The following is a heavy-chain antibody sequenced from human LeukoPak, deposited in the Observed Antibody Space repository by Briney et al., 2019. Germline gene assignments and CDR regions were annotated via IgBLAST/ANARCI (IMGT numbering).Heavy chain of an antibody. Sequence: GESLKISCKGSGYYFPSYWIGWVRQTPGNGLEVMGIIYPGDSDTTYSPSFQGQVTISADKSISTAYLQWSSLKASDTAMYYCARPNYYGSGSPAGYWGQGTLVTVSS. CDR3: ARPNYYGSGSPAGY. CDR1: GYYFPSYW. CDR2: IYPGDSDT. D-gene: IGHD3-10*01. J-gene: IGHJ4*02. V-gene: IGHV5-51*01.